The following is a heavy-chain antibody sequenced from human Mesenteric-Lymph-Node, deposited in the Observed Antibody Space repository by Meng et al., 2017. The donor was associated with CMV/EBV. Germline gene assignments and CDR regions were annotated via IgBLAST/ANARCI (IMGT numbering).Heavy chain of an antibody. CDR2: ISSSSSYI. CDR3: ARRVAARSDLDY. Sequence: GGSLRLSCAASGFTFSSYSMNWVRQAPGKGLEWVSSISSSSSYIYYADSVKGRFTISRDNAKNSLYLQMNGLRAEDTAVYYCARRVAARSDLDYWGQGTLVTVSS. J-gene: IGHJ4*02. CDR1: GFTFSSYS. V-gene: IGHV3-21*01. D-gene: IGHD6-6*01.